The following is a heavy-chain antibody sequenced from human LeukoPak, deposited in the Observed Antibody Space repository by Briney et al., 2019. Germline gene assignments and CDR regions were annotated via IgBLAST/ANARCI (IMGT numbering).Heavy chain of an antibody. Sequence: PSETLSLTCTASGGSISSTNYYWAWIRQPPGKGLEWIGSIYYSGSTYYNPSLKSRVTISVDTSKKQFSLKLSSVTAADTAVYCCARRYCSGGSCETFDYWGQGTLVTVSS. D-gene: IGHD2-15*01. CDR3: ARRYCSGGSCETFDY. CDR2: IYYSGST. J-gene: IGHJ4*02. CDR1: GGSISSTNYY. V-gene: IGHV4-39*01.